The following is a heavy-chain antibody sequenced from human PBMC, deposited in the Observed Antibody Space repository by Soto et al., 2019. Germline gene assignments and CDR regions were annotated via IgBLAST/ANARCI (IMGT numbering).Heavy chain of an antibody. D-gene: IGHD1-26*01. Sequence: SLRLSCAASGFTFSTYAMTWVRQAPGKGLEWVSGIGGSGDTTYYADSVKGRFTISRDNSKNTLYLQMNSLRAEDTALYYCAKAKYSGSYSADQWGQGTLVTVSS. CDR1: GFTFSTYA. J-gene: IGHJ4*02. CDR2: IGGSGDTT. V-gene: IGHV3-23*01. CDR3: AKAKYSGSYSADQ.